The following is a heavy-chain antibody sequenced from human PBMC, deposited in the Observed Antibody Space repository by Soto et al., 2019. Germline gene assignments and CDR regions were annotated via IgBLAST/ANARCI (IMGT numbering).Heavy chain of an antibody. D-gene: IGHD5-12*01. V-gene: IGHV4-59*01. Sequence: SETLSLTCTVSGGSISSYYWSWIRQPPGKGLEWIGYIYYSGSTNYNPSLKSRVTISVDTSKNQFSLKLSSVTAADTAVYYCARGYSGHDYPYYFDYWGQGTLVTVSS. CDR1: GGSISSYY. CDR2: IYYSGST. CDR3: ARGYSGHDYPYYFDY. J-gene: IGHJ4*02.